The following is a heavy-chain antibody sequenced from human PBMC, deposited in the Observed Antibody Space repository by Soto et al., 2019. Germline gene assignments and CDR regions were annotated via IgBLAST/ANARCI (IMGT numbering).Heavy chain of an antibody. CDR2: INHSGST. CDR1: GGSFSGYY. CDR3: ARGPPRDDPRGHHTY. D-gene: IGHD3-3*01. J-gene: IGHJ1*01. V-gene: IGHV4-34*01. Sequence: PSETLSLTCAVYGGSFSGYYWSWIRQPPGKGLEWIGEINHSGSTNYNPSLKSRVTISVDTSKNQFSLKLSSVTAADTAVYYCARGPPRDDPRGHHTYWGQGTLVTVSS.